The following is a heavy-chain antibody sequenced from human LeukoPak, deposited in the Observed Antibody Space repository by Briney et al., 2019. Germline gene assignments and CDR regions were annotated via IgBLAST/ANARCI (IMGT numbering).Heavy chain of an antibody. Sequence: SETLSLTCTVSGDSMSSYYWSWIRQPPGKELEWIGYIYYSGSTNYNPSLKSRVTISVDTSKNQFSLTLSSVTAADTAVYYCAGEQWLVRGGDFQHWGQGTLVTVSS. CDR3: AGEQWLVRGGDFQH. D-gene: IGHD6-19*01. CDR2: IYYSGST. CDR1: GDSMSSYY. J-gene: IGHJ1*01. V-gene: IGHV4-59*12.